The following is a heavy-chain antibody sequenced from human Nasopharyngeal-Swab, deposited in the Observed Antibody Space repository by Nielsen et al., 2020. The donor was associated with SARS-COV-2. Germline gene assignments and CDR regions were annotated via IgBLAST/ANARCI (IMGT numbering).Heavy chain of an antibody. Sequence: ASVKVSCKASGYTFTSYHMHWVRQAPGQGLEWMGIINPSGGSTSYAQKFQGRVTMTRDTSTSTVYMELSSLRSEDTAVYYCASGGLNCGGDCYDAFDIWGQGTMVTVSS. V-gene: IGHV1-46*01. D-gene: IGHD2-21*02. CDR3: ASGGLNCGGDCYDAFDI. CDR2: INPSGGST. CDR1: GYTFTSYH. J-gene: IGHJ3*02.